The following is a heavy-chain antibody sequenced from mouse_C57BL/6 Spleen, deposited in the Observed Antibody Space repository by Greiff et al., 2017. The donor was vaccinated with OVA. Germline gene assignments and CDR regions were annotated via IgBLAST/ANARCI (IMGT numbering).Heavy chain of an antibody. J-gene: IGHJ3*01. CDR1: GYTFTSYW. CDR2: IDPSDSET. Sequence: QVQLKQPGAELVRPGSSVKLSCKASGYTFTSYWMHRVKQRPIQGLEWIGNIDPSDSETHYNQKFKDKATLTVDKSSSTAYMQLSSLTSEDSAVYYCARNCDGSSYAFAYWGQGTLVTVSA. D-gene: IGHD1-1*01. CDR3: ARNCDGSSYAFAY. V-gene: IGHV1-52*01.